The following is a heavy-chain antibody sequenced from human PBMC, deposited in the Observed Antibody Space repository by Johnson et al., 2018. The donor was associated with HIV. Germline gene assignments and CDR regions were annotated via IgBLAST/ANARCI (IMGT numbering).Heavy chain of an antibody. CDR1: GFTFDDYA. D-gene: IGHD2-2*01. V-gene: IGHV3-43D*03. CDR3: ARNGLIPAAKGVAFDI. CDR2: ITWDGDST. J-gene: IGHJ3*02. Sequence: VQLVESGGGLAKPGGSLRLSCAASGFTFDDYAMHWVRQAPGKGLEWVSLITWDGDSTYYADSVKGRFTISRDNAKNSLYLQMNSLRAEDTAVYYCARNGLIPAAKGVAFDIWGHGTTVTVSS.